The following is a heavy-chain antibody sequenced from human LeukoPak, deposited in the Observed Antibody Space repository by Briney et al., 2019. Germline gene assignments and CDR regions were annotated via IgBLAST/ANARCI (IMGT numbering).Heavy chain of an antibody. V-gene: IGHV4-30-4*01. CDR2: IYYGGST. J-gene: IGHJ3*02. CDR1: NGSISSYDSY. Sequence: SQTLSLTCTVSNGSISSYDSYWSWIRQPPGKGLDWIAHIYYGGSTYSTPSLKSRVTISVDTSKNQFSLRLASVTAADTAVYYCARVSRGGSGSGAFDIWGQGTMVTVSS. D-gene: IGHD3-10*01. CDR3: ARVSRGGSGSGAFDI.